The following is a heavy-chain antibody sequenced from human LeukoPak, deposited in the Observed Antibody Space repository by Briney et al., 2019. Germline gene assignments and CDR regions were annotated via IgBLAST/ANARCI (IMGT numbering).Heavy chain of an antibody. Sequence: GASVKVSCKASGYTFTSYDINWVRQATGQGLEWMGWMNPNSGNTGYAQKLQGRVTMTRNTSISTAYMELSSLRSEDTAVYYCARDNMFWFDPWGQGTLVTVSS. CDR3: ARDNMFWFDP. CDR1: GYTFTSYD. D-gene: IGHD3-10*02. V-gene: IGHV1-8*01. CDR2: MNPNSGNT. J-gene: IGHJ5*02.